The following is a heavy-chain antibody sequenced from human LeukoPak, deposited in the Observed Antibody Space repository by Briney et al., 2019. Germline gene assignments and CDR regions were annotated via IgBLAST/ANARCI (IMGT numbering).Heavy chain of an antibody. J-gene: IGHJ6*02. D-gene: IGHD1-26*01. CDR3: ARHQGELRFYYYSMDV. Sequence: ASVKVSCKASGYTFTSYGISWVRQAPGQGLEWMGWISAYNGHTDYAQKFQGRVTVTTDTATRTVYMELRSLKSGDTAVYYCARHQGELRFYYYSMDVWGQGTRVTVAS. CDR2: ISAYNGHT. CDR1: GYTFTSYG. V-gene: IGHV1-18*01.